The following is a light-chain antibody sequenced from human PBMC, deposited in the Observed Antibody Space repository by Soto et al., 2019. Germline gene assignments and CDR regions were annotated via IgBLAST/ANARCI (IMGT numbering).Light chain of an antibody. CDR1: SSDVGDYNH. Sequence: QSVLTQPPSVSGSPGQSVTISCTGTSSDVGDYNHVSWYQQSPGTVPKLIIYEVSSRPSGVPDRFTWPKSGNTASLTISGLQAEDEADYYCNLYTSSNTYVFGTGTKVTVL. J-gene: IGLJ1*01. CDR2: EVS. V-gene: IGLV2-18*01. CDR3: NLYTSSNTYV.